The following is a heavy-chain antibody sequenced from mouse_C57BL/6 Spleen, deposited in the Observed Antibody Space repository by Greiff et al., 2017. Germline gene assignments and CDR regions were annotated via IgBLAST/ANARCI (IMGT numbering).Heavy chain of an antibody. CDR3: TRDQSSSYAMDY. CDR1: GFTFSSYA. D-gene: IGHD1-1*01. V-gene: IGHV5-9-1*02. Sequence: EVKVVESGEGLVKPGGSLKLSCAASGFTFSSYAMSWVRQTPEKRLEWVAYISSGGDYIYYADTVKGRFTISRDNARNPLYLQMSSLKSEDTAMYYCTRDQSSSYAMDYGGQGTSVTVSS. J-gene: IGHJ4*01. CDR2: ISSGGDYI.